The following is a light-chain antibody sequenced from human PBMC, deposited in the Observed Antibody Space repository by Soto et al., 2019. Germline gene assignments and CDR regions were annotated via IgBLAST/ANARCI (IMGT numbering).Light chain of an antibody. CDR1: QSVSSSY. CDR3: QQSET. Sequence: EIVLTQSPGTLSLSPGERATLSCRASQSVSSSYLAWYQQKPGQARRLLIYGASSRATGIPDRFSGSGSGTDFTITINRLEPEDFAVYYCQQSETFGQGTKVEIK. J-gene: IGKJ1*01. V-gene: IGKV3-20*01. CDR2: GAS.